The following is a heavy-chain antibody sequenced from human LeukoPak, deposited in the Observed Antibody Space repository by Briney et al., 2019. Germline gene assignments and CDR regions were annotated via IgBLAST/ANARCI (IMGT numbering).Heavy chain of an antibody. CDR3: AGGGAGAGPDQYFFHY. CDR2: ISPTGSTT. Sequence: GGSLRLSCTASGFSFSGHWMHWARQLPGKGLVWVSRISPTGSTTSYADSVKGRFTVSRDNAKNTLYLQVNNLRAEDTAVYYCAGGGAGAGPDQYFFHYWGQGTLVTVSS. D-gene: IGHD6-19*01. V-gene: IGHV3-74*01. J-gene: IGHJ4*02. CDR1: GFSFSGHW.